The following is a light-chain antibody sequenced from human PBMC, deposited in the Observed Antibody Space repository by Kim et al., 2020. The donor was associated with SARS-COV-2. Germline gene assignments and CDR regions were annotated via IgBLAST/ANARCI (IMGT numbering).Light chain of an antibody. J-gene: IGLJ1*01. CDR2: GNS. V-gene: IGLV1-40*01. Sequence: VTITYTGSSSNIGAGYDVPWYQQLPGTAPKLLIYGNSNRPSGVPDRFSGSKSGTSASLAITGLQAEDEADYYCQSYDSSLSGSGVFGTGTKVTVL. CDR1: SSNIGAGYD. CDR3: QSYDSSLSGSGV.